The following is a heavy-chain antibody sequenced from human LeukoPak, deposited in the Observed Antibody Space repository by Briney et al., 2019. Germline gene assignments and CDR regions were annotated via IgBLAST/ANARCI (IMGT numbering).Heavy chain of an antibody. CDR1: GFTFSSYE. V-gene: IGHV3-48*03. J-gene: IGHJ4*02. D-gene: IGHD6-19*01. Sequence: GGSLRLSCAASGFTFSSYEMNWVRQAPGKGLEWVSYISSSGSTIYYADSVKGRFTISRDNAKNSLCLQMNSLRAEDTAVYCCARASGWYWIVPFDYWGQGTLVTVSS. CDR3: ARASGWYWIVPFDY. CDR2: ISSSGSTI.